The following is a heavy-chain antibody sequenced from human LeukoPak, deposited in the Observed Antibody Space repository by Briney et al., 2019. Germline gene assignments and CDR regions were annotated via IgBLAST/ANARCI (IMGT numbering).Heavy chain of an antibody. V-gene: IGHV4-59*08. CDR1: GGSISSSY. D-gene: IGHD3-10*01. CDR2: ISYSGTT. J-gene: IGHJ5*02. CDR3: ARREVEMRASASGNWLGP. Sequence: SETLSLTCTVSGGSISSSYWNWFRQPPGKGLEWIGRISYSGTTNYNPSLKSRVTISSDTSKNQFSLKLTSVTAADTAVYYCARREVEMRASASGNWLGPWGQGTLVTVSS.